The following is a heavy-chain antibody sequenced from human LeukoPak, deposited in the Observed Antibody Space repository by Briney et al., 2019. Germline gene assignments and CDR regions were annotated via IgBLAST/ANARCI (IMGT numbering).Heavy chain of an antibody. D-gene: IGHD6-13*01. Sequence: SETLSLTCAVYGGSFSGYYWSWIRQPPGKGLEWIGEINHSGSTNYNPSLKSRVTISVDTSKNQFSLKLSSVTAADTAVYYCARPDGYSSSYNYWGQGTLVTVSS. V-gene: IGHV4-34*01. CDR3: ARPDGYSSSYNY. J-gene: IGHJ4*02. CDR2: INHSGST. CDR1: GGSFSGYY.